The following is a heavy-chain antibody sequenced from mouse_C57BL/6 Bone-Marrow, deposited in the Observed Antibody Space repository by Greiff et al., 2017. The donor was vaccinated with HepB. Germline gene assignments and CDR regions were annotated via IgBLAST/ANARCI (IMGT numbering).Heavy chain of an antibody. Sequence: QVHVKQSGAELVRPGASVTLSCKASGYTFTDYEMHWVKQTPVHGLEWIGAIDPETGGTAYNQKFKGKAILTADKSSSTAYMELRSLTSEDSAVYYCTRPFPFYYGSRGDYWGQGTTLTVSS. CDR1: GYTFTDYE. CDR3: TRPFPFYYGSRGDY. D-gene: IGHD1-1*01. J-gene: IGHJ2*01. V-gene: IGHV1-15*01. CDR2: IDPETGGT.